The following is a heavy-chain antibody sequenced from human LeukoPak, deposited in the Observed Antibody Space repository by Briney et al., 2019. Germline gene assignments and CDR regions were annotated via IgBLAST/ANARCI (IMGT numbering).Heavy chain of an antibody. V-gene: IGHV4-4*02. J-gene: IGHJ4*02. D-gene: IGHD6-19*01. CDR2: IYHSGST. Sequence: KTSETLSLTCAVSGGSISSSNWWSWVRQPPGKGLEWIGEIYHSGSTNYNPSLKSRVTISVDTSKNQFSLKLSSVTAADTAVYYCARVSRIGAVAGTGPYYWGQGTLVTVSS. CDR1: GGSISSSNW. CDR3: ARVSRIGAVAGTGPYY.